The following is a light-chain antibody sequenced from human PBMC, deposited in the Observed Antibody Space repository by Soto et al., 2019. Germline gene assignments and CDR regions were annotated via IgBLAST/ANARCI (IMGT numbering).Light chain of an antibody. CDR3: AAWDDSLSGPVV. CDR2: SNN. CDR1: SSNIGSNT. J-gene: IGLJ2*01. V-gene: IGLV1-44*01. Sequence: QAVVTQPPSASGTPGQRVTISCSGSSSNIGSNTVNWYQQLPGTAPKLLIYSNNQRPSGVPDRFSGSKSGTSASLAISGLRSEDEADFYFAAWDDSLSGPVVFGGGTKLTVL.